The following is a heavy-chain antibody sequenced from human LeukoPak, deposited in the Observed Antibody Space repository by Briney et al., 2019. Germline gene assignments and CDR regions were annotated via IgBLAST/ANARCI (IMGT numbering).Heavy chain of an antibody. CDR3: ARTGYCSSASCYTASRPYSYYYMDV. J-gene: IGHJ6*03. CDR1: GGSTSSSNW. V-gene: IGHV4-4*02. CDR2: IYHSGST. Sequence: SETLSLTCAVSGGSTSSSNWWSWVRQPPGKGLEWIGEIYHSGSTNYNPSLKSRVTISVDKSRNQFSLKLSSVTAADTAVYYCARTGYCSSASCYTASRPYSYYYMDVWGKGTTVTVSS. D-gene: IGHD2-2*02.